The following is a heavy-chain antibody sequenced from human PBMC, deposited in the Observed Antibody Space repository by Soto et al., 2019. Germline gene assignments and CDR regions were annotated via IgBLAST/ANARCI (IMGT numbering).Heavy chain of an antibody. CDR2: IYHTGTT. CDR1: GVSIVSGAYY. J-gene: IGHJ6*02. D-gene: IGHD1-26*01. V-gene: IGHV4-31*03. CDR3: ARDDWEKGGMDV. Sequence: SETLSLTCSVSGVSIVSGAYYWSWIRQHPGKGLEWIGNIYHTGTTNFNPSLKSRLSISVDTSKNGFSLKLTSVTAADTALYYCARDDWEKGGMDVWGQGATVTVSS.